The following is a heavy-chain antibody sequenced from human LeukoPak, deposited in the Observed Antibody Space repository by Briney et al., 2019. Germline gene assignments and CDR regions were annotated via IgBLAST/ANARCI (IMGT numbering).Heavy chain of an antibody. CDR2: ISYDGSNK. D-gene: IGHD6-13*01. CDR1: GFTFSSYG. V-gene: IGHV3-30*18. CDR3: AKDRIAAAGYCYYYGMDV. Sequence: PGGSLRLSCAASGFTFSSYGMHWVRQAPGKGLEWVAVISYDGSNKYYADSVKGRFTIPRDNSKNTLYLQMNSLRAEDTAVYYCAKDRIAAAGYCYYYGMDVWGQGTTVTVSS. J-gene: IGHJ6*02.